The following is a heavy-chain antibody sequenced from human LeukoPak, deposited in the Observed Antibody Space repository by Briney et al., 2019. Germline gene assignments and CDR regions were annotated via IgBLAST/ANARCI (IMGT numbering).Heavy chain of an antibody. J-gene: IGHJ4*02. Sequence: SETLSLTCTVSGGTISGYYWSWIRQPPGKGLEWIGYIYYSGSAKYNPSLKSRVTISVDTSKNQFSLKLTSVTAADTAVYYCARDIGAARSDYWGQGTLVTVSS. CDR3: ARDIGAARSDY. D-gene: IGHD6-6*01. CDR2: IYYSGSA. V-gene: IGHV4-59*01. CDR1: GGTISGYY.